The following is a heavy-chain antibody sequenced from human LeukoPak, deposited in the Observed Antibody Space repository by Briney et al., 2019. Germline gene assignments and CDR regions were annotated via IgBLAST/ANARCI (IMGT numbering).Heavy chain of an antibody. Sequence: GGSLRLSCAASGFTFSSYSMNWVRKAPGKGLEWVSSISSSSSYIYYADSVKGRFTISRDNAKNSLYLQMNSLRAEDTAVYYCARYYGSGSYPQSMSIWGQGTTVTVS. CDR1: GFTFSSYS. D-gene: IGHD3-10*01. V-gene: IGHV3-21*01. J-gene: IGHJ6*02. CDR2: ISSSSSYI. CDR3: ARYYGSGSYPQSMSI.